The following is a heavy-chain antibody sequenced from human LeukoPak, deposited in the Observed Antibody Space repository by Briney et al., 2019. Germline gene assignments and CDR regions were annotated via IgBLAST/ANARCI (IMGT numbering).Heavy chain of an antibody. CDR1: GFSFSSYS. Sequence: GGSLRLSCAASGFSFSSYSMNWVRQAPGKGLEWVSSISFSGTYIYYADSVKGRFTISRDNAKNSLYLQMNSLRAEDTAVYYCARDMGYSSSWYSRGSFDYWGQGTLVTVSS. D-gene: IGHD6-13*01. J-gene: IGHJ4*02. CDR2: ISFSGTYI. V-gene: IGHV3-21*01. CDR3: ARDMGYSSSWYSRGSFDY.